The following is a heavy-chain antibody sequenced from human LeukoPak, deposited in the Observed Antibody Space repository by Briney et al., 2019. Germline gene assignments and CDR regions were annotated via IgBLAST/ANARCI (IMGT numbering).Heavy chain of an antibody. J-gene: IGHJ4*02. D-gene: IGHD5-24*01. V-gene: IGHV1-3*01. CDR1: GYTFTSYY. Sequence: ASVKVSCKASGYTFTSYYMHWVRQAPGQRLEWMGCINAANGDTKYSQKFQGRVTITRDTSASTAYVEMSSLRSEDTAVYFCAREIDRDDYNRFFDYWGQGTLVTVSS. CDR3: AREIDRDDYNRFFDY. CDR2: INAANGDT.